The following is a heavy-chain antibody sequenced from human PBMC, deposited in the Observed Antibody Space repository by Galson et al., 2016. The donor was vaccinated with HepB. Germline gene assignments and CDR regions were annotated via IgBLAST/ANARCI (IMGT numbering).Heavy chain of an antibody. Sequence: SETLSLTCAIYGASISSLNWWSWVRQPPGKGLEWIGEIYHSGSTNYNPSLKSRVTMSVDESKNQYSMNLNSVTAADTAVYYCASLDNRRGGEYWGQGTLVTVSS. V-gene: IGHV4-4*02. CDR2: IYHSGST. CDR3: ASLDNRRGGEY. D-gene: IGHD1-14*01. J-gene: IGHJ4*02. CDR1: GASISSLNW.